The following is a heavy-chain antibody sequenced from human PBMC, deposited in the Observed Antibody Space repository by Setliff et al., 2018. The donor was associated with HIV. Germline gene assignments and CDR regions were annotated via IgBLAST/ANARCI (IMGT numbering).Heavy chain of an antibody. CDR3: ARTTYSGSYFNDS. Sequence: SETLSLTCTVSDDSISSYYWSWIRQPPGKGLEWIGYIYYTGTTKYNPSLKSRVTISIDTSKNQFSLQLTSVTAADTAVYYCARTTYSGSYFNDSWGQGTLVTVSS. V-gene: IGHV4-59*08. CDR2: IYYTGTT. CDR1: DDSISSYY. J-gene: IGHJ5*01. D-gene: IGHD1-26*01.